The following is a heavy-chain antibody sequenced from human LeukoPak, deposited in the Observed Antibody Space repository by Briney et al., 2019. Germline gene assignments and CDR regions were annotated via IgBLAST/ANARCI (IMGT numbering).Heavy chain of an antibody. CDR3: ATTAAAGTRLAWFDP. D-gene: IGHD6-13*01. CDR1: GGSISSYNW. Sequence: PSETLSLTCVVSGGSISSYNWWSWVRQPPGKGLEWIGEIFHSGSTNYNPSLKSRVTISLDKSKNQFSLKLSSVTAADTAVYYCATTAAAGTRLAWFDPWGQGTLVTVSS. CDR2: IFHSGST. J-gene: IGHJ5*02. V-gene: IGHV4-4*02.